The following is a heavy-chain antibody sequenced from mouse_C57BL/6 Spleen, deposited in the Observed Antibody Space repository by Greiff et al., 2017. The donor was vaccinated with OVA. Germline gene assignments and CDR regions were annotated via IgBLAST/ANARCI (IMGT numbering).Heavy chain of an antibody. CDR2: INPNNGGT. D-gene: IGHD1-1*01. Sequence: EVQLQQSGPELVKPGASVKISCKASGYTFTDYYMNWVKQSHGKSLEWIGDINPNNGGTSYNQKFKGKATLTVDKSSSTAYMELRSLTSEDSAVYYCARSATVPYWYFDVWGTGTTVTVSS. J-gene: IGHJ1*03. CDR1: GYTFTDYY. CDR3: ARSATVPYWYFDV. V-gene: IGHV1-26*01.